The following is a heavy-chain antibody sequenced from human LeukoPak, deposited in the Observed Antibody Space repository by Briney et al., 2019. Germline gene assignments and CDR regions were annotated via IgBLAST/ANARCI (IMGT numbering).Heavy chain of an antibody. D-gene: IGHD5-24*01. V-gene: IGHV3-11*01. J-gene: IGHJ4*02. Sequence: GGPLRLSCAASGFTFSDYYMSWIRQAPGKGLEWVSYISSTGSTIYYADSVKGRFTISRDNAKNSLNLQMNSLRAEDTAVYYCARLPGGYNYFDYWGQGTLVTVSS. CDR3: ARLPGGYNYFDY. CDR2: ISSTGSTI. CDR1: GFTFSDYY.